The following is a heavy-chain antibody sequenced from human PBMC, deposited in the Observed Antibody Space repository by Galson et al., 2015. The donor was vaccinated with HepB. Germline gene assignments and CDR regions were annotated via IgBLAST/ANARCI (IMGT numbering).Heavy chain of an antibody. V-gene: IGHV2-5*02. CDR3: AHSRSPTYYDILTGYYNGYYFDY. CDR2: IYWDDDK. J-gene: IGHJ4*02. Sequence: PALVKPTQTLTLTCTFSGFSLSTSGVGVGWIRQPPGKALEWLALIYWDDDKRYSPSLKSRLTITKDTSKNQVVLTMTNMDPVDTATYYCAHSRSPTYYDILTGYYNGYYFDYWGQGTLVTVSS. D-gene: IGHD3-9*01. CDR1: GFSLSTSGVG.